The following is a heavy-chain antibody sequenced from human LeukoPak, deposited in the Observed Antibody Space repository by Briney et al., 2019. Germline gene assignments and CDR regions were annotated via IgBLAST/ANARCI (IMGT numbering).Heavy chain of an antibody. CDR3: ARDRSPWETRNPDSFDI. CDR1: GFTLSSYA. J-gene: IGHJ3*02. D-gene: IGHD1-14*01. Sequence: GGSLRLSCAASGFTLSSYAMSWVRQAPGKGLEWVSAISGSGGSTYYADSVKGRFTISRDNSKNTLYLQMNSLRAEDTAVYYCARDRSPWETRNPDSFDIWGQGTMVTVSS. CDR2: ISGSGGST. V-gene: IGHV3-23*01.